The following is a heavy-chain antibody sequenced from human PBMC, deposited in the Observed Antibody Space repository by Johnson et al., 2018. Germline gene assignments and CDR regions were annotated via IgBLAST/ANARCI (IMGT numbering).Heavy chain of an antibody. CDR3: ARGPRTYGSGSYRWFDP. Sequence: QVQLQQWGAGLLKPSETLSLTCAVYGGSFSGYYWSWIRQPPGKGLEWIGEINHSGSTNYNPSLKSRVTISVDTSKNQFSLKLSSVTAADTAVYYCARGPRTYGSGSYRWFDPWGQGTLVTVSS. CDR2: INHSGST. J-gene: IGHJ5*02. CDR1: GGSFSGYY. D-gene: IGHD3-10*01. V-gene: IGHV4-34*01.